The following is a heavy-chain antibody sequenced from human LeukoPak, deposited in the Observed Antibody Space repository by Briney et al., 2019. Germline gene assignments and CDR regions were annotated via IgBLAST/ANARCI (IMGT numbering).Heavy chain of an antibody. Sequence: ASVKVSCKASGYAFTSCGISWVRQAPGQGLEWMGWISAYNGNTNYAPKLQGRVTMTTDTSTSTAYMELRSLRSDDTAVYYCAREDCSGGSCYSLSLTPVFHVFDIWGQGTMVTVSS. CDR3: AREDCSGGSCYSLSLTPVFHVFDI. J-gene: IGHJ3*02. CDR1: GYAFTSCG. V-gene: IGHV1-18*01. D-gene: IGHD2-15*01. CDR2: ISAYNGNT.